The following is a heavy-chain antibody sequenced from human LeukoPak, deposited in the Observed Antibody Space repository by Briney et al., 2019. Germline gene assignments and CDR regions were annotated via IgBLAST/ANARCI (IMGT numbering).Heavy chain of an antibody. CDR3: ARRHIVVVVAAIFDY. V-gene: IGHV4-34*01. CDR1: GGSFSGYY. D-gene: IGHD2-15*01. CDR2: INHSGST. J-gene: IGHJ4*02. Sequence: SETLSLTCAVYGGSFSGYYWSWIRQPPGKGLEWIGEINHSGSTNYNPSLKSRVTISVDTSKNQFSLKLSSVTAADTAVYYCARRHIVVVVAAIFDYWGLGTLVTVSS.